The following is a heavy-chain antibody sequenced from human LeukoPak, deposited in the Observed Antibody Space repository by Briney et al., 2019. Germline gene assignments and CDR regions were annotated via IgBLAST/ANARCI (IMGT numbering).Heavy chain of an antibody. CDR1: GGSISSSSYY. CDR2: IYYSGST. V-gene: IGHV4-39*07. D-gene: IGHD3-22*01. Sequence: SETLSLTCTVSGGSISSSSYYWGWIRQPPGKGLEWIGSIYYSGSTYYNPSLKSRVTISVDTSKNQFSLKLSSVTAADTAVYYCARGRVDSSGYNWFDPWGQGTLVTVSS. CDR3: ARGRVDSSGYNWFDP. J-gene: IGHJ5*02.